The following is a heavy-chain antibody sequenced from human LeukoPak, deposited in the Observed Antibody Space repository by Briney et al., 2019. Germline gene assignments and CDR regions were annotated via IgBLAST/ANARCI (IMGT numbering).Heavy chain of an antibody. CDR1: GYTFTNYG. CDR2: ISAYNGNT. CDR3: ARDFSMTIQDNWFDP. J-gene: IGHJ5*02. V-gene: IGHV1-18*01. Sequence: ASVKVSCKASGYTFTNYGITWVRQAPGQGLEWMGWISAYNGNTNYAQKLQGRVTMTTDRSTSTAYMELRSLRSDDTAVYYCARDFSMTIQDNWFDPWGQGTLVIVSS. D-gene: IGHD2/OR15-2a*01.